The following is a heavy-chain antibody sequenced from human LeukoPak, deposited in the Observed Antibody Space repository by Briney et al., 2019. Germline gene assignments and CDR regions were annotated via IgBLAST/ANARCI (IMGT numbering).Heavy chain of an antibody. V-gene: IGHV3-23*01. CDR2: IDGSGTIT. D-gene: IGHD4-11*01. CDR3: ARTSPVTANFDS. Sequence: GGSLRLSCAASGFTFSTYAMSWVRQAPGKGLEWVSAIDGSGTITYYADSVKGRFAISRDNSKNTLYLQMNSLRPEDTAVYSCARTSPVTANFDSWSQGTLVIVSS. CDR1: GFTFSTYA. J-gene: IGHJ4*02.